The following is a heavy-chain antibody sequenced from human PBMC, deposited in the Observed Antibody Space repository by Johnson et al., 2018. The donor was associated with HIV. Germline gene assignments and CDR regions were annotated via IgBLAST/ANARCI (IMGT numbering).Heavy chain of an antibody. V-gene: IGHV3-30*02. D-gene: IGHD6-13*01. J-gene: IGHJ3*02. CDR1: GLTFSSYG. Sequence: QVQLVESGGGVVQPGGSLRLSCAASGLTFSSYGMHWVRQAPGKGLEWVAFIRYDGSNKNYADSVKGRFTISRDNSKNTLYLQMNSMRAEDTAVYYCAKDLLISSLFHDAFDIWGQGTMVTVSS. CDR2: IRYDGSNK. CDR3: AKDLLISSLFHDAFDI.